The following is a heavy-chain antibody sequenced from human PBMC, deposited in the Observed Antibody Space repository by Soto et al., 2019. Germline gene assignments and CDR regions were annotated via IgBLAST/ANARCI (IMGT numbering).Heavy chain of an antibody. V-gene: IGHV3-73*01. D-gene: IGHD2-2*01. CDR3: ARDSGPDSYYYYYGMDV. CDR2: IRSKANSYAT. Sequence: GGSLRLSCAASGFTFSGSAMHWVRQASGKGLEWVGRIRSKANSYATAYAASVKGRFTISRDDSKNTAYLQMNSLRAEDTAVYYCARDSGPDSYYYYYGMDVWGQGTTVTV. CDR1: GFTFSGSA. J-gene: IGHJ6*02.